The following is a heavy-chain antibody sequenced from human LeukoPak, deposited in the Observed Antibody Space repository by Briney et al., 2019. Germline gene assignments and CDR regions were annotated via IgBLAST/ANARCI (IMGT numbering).Heavy chain of an antibody. Sequence: GGSLRLSCATSGFNFDRYTIHWVRQAPGKGLEWVSLAGWVGGTTYYSDSVRGRFTISRDSGKNSVYLQMNSLTTDDTAFYFCAKELDTMFFDYWGQGALVTVSS. CDR1: GFNFDRYT. CDR3: AKELDTMFFDY. CDR2: AGWVGGTT. D-gene: IGHD3-10*02. J-gene: IGHJ4*02. V-gene: IGHV3-43*01.